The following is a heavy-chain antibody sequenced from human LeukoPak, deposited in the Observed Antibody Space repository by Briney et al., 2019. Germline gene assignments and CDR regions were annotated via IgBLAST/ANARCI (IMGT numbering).Heavy chain of an antibody. V-gene: IGHV3-30*04. CDR3: ARDLATGGGMVRGVITALGY. CDR2: ISYDGSNK. J-gene: IGHJ4*02. CDR1: GFTFSSYA. Sequence: GGSLRLSCAASGFTFSSYAMHWVRQAPGKGLEWVAVISYDGSNKYYADSVKGRFTISRDNSKNTLYLQMNSLRAEDTAVYYCARDLATGGGMVRGVITALGYWGQGTLVTVSP. D-gene: IGHD3-10*01.